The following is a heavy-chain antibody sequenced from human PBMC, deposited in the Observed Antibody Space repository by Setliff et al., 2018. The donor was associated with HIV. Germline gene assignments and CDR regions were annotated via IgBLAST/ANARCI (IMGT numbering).Heavy chain of an antibody. CDR2: NSPYNGNT. J-gene: IGHJ3*02. V-gene: IGHV1-18*01. D-gene: IGHD3-22*01. CDR1: GYTFNSYG. Sequence: ASVKVSCKASGYTFNSYGISWVRQAPGQGLEWMGWNSPYNGNTKFGQKLQGTVTMTTDTSTSTGYMELRSLRSDDTAMYYCARGGSLFTMTTHPFDIWGQRTMVTVSS. CDR3: ARGGSLFTMTTHPFDI.